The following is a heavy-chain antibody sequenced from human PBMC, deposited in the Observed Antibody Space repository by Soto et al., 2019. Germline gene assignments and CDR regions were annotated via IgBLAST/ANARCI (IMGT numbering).Heavy chain of an antibody. CDR1: GFTFSTHG. V-gene: IGHV3-30*03. J-gene: IGHJ4*02. CDR3: ARGSSGYISSWYYFDY. CDR2: ISHDGSKK. Sequence: GGSLSLSCAASGFTFSTHGMHWVRQAPGKGPEWVAVISHDGSKKYYVESVKGRLSISRDNSKNTVSLLMNSLRAEDTAVYFCARGSSGYISSWYYFDYWGRGTLVTVSS. D-gene: IGHD6-13*01.